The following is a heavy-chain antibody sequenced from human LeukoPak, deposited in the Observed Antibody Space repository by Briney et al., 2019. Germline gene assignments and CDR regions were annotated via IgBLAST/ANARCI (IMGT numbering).Heavy chain of an antibody. V-gene: IGHV1-3*01. Sequence: ASVKVSCKASGYTFTSYAMHRVRQAPGQRLEWMGWINAGNGNTKYSQKFQGRVTITRDTSASTAYMELSSLRSEDTAVYYCARFPSHYGMDVWGQGTTVTVSS. J-gene: IGHJ6*02. CDR1: GYTFTSYA. CDR2: INAGNGNT. D-gene: IGHD3-10*01. CDR3: ARFPSHYGMDV.